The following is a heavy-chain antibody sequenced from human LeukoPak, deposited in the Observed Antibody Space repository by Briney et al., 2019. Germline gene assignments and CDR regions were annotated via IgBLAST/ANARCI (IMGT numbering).Heavy chain of an antibody. CDR1: GFSFSSYW. V-gene: IGHV3-7*01. CDR2: IKPDGSGK. CDR3: SSQPAVIDLDF. Sequence: PGGSLRLSCAASGFSFSSYWMTWVRQVPGKGLEWVANIKPDGSGKHYVDSVKGRFTISRDNAKSSRYLQMDSLRVEDTAVYYCSSQPAVIDLDFWGQGALVTVSS. J-gene: IGHJ4*02. D-gene: IGHD2/OR15-2a*01.